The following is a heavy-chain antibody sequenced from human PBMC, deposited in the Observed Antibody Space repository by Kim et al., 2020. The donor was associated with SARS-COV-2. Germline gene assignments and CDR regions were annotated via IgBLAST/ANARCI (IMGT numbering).Heavy chain of an antibody. J-gene: IGHJ4*02. Sequence: YDADSVKGRFTISRDNAKNSLYLQMNSLRAEDTAVYYCARSVFDRAPFDYWGQGTLVTVSS. D-gene: IGHD3-9*01. V-gene: IGHV3-21*01. CDR3: ARSVFDRAPFDY.